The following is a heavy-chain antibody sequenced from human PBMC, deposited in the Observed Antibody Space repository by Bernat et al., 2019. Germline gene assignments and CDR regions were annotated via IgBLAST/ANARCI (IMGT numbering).Heavy chain of an antibody. V-gene: IGHV3-30-3*01. Sequence: QVQLVESGGGVVQPGRSLRLSCAASGFTFSSYAMHWVRQAPGKGLEWVAVISYDGSNKYYADSVKGRFTISRDNSKNTLYLQMNSLRAEDTAVYYCASDHYCSSTSRTIDYWGQGTLVTVSS. D-gene: IGHD2-2*01. CDR3: ASDHYCSSTSRTIDY. CDR2: ISYDGSNK. CDR1: GFTFSSYA. J-gene: IGHJ4*02.